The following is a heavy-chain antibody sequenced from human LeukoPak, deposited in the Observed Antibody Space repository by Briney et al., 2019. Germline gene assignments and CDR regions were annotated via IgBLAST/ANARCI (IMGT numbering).Heavy chain of an antibody. V-gene: IGHV3-48*04. D-gene: IGHD1-1*01. CDR3: VREMKALERRGDWFDP. CDR1: GFTFSSYS. J-gene: IGHJ5*02. CDR2: ISSSSSTI. Sequence: GGSLRLSCAAAGFTFSSYSMNWVRQAPGKGLEWVSYISSSSSTIYYADSVKGRFTISRDNAKNSLYLQMNSLRAEDTAVYYCVREMKALERRGDWFDPWGQGTLVTVSS.